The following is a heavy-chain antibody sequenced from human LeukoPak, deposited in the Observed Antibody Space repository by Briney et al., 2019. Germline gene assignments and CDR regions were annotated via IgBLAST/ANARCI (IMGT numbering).Heavy chain of an antibody. CDR1: GFTFSSYS. D-gene: IGHD6-19*01. V-gene: IGHV3-21*01. CDR2: ISSGGSHI. Sequence: GGSLRLSCAASGFTFSSYSMNWVRQAPGKGLEWLSHISSGGSHIYYADSVKGRFTISRDNAKNSLYLQMNSLRVEDTAVYYCARIAVTSTGEFDSWGQGTLVTVSS. CDR3: ARIAVTSTGEFDS. J-gene: IGHJ4*02.